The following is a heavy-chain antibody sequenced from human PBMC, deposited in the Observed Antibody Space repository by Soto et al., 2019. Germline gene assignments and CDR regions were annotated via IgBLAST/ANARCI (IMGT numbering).Heavy chain of an antibody. CDR1: GGSISSYY. CDR3: AGSGYYHNSVMDV. J-gene: IGHJ6*04. Sequence: SETLSLTCTVSGGSISSYYWSWIRQPPGKGLEWIGYIYYSGSTNYNPSLKGRVTISVDTSKNQFSLKLSSVTAADTAVYYCAGSGYYHNSVMDVWGKGTTVTVSS. V-gene: IGHV4-59*12. D-gene: IGHD3-22*01. CDR2: IYYSGST.